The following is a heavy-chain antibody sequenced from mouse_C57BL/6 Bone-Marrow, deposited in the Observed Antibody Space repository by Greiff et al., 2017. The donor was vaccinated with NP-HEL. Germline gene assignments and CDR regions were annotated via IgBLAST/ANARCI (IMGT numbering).Heavy chain of an antibody. CDR2: INPNYGTT. CDR1: GYSFTDYN. Sequence: EVQLQQSGPELVKPGASVKISCKASGYSFTDYNMNWVKQSNGKSLEWIGVINPNYGTTSYNQKFKGKATLTVDQSSSTAYMQLNSLTAEDSAVYYCARPLFITTVVADWYFDVWGTGTTVTVPS. D-gene: IGHD1-1*01. V-gene: IGHV1-39*01. CDR3: ARPLFITTVVADWYFDV. J-gene: IGHJ1*03.